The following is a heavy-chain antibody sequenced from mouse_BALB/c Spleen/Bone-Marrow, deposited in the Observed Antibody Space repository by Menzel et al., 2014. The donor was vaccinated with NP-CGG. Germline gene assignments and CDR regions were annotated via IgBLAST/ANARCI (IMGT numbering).Heavy chain of an antibody. CDR3: ARDDYYGGSYFDY. CDR2: IGYSGST. Sequence: EVQLVESGPGLVEPSQSLSLTCTVTGYSITSDYAWNWIQQFPGKKLEWMGFIGYSGSTSYNPSLSSRISVTRDTSKNQFFLHLNSVTTEDTATYYCARDDYYGGSYFDYWGQGTTLTVSS. D-gene: IGHD1-1*01. CDR1: GYSITSDYA. V-gene: IGHV3-2*02. J-gene: IGHJ2*01.